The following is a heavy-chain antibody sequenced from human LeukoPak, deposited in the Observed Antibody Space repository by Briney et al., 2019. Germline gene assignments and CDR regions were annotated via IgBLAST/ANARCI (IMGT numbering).Heavy chain of an antibody. V-gene: IGHV4-4*09. CDR1: GGSISSYY. CDR2: IYSSGST. J-gene: IGHJ4*02. CDR3: ARTYSTSSNFDY. Sequence: TSETLSLTCTVSGGSISSYYWSWIRQPPGKGLEWIGYIYSSGSTNYNPSLKNRVTISVDTSKKQFSLKLSSVTAADTALYYCARTYSTSSNFDYWGQGTLVTVSS. D-gene: IGHD2-2*01.